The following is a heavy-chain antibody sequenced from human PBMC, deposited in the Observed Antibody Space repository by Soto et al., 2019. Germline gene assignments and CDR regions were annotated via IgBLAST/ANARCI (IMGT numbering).Heavy chain of an antibody. CDR2: ISSSSSYI. J-gene: IGHJ3*02. CDR3: ARDVSHYDFWSGRDAFDI. Sequence: EVQLVESGGGLVKPGGSLRLSCAASGFTFSSYSMNWVRQAPGKGLEWVSSISSSSSYIYYADSVKGRFTISRDNAKNSLYLQMNSLRAEDTAVYYCARDVSHYDFWSGRDAFDIWGQGTMVTVSS. D-gene: IGHD3-3*01. CDR1: GFTFSSYS. V-gene: IGHV3-21*01.